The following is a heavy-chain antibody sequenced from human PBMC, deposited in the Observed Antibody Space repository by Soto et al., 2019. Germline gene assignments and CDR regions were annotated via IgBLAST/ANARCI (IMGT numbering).Heavy chain of an antibody. CDR3: ARDKRFLEWPHDAFDI. V-gene: IGHV1-18*01. Sequence: ASVKVSCKASGYTFTSYGISWVRQAPGQGLEWMGWISAYSGNTNYAQKLQGRVTMTTDTSTSTAYMELRSLRSDDTAVYYCARDKRFLEWPHDAFDIWGQGTMVTVSS. CDR1: GYTFTSYG. D-gene: IGHD3-3*01. CDR2: ISAYSGNT. J-gene: IGHJ3*02.